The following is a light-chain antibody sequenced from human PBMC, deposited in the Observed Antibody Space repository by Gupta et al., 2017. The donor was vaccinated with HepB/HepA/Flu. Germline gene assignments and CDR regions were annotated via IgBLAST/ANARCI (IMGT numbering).Light chain of an antibody. V-gene: IGLV1-44*01. Sequence: QSVLTQSPSVSGTPGQRVTIPCSGSTSNIGDNTVNWYQQLPGTAPKLLINNNNQRPSGVPDRFSGSKSGTSASLAISGLQSEDEADYYCATWDDSLSAWVFGGGTKVTVL. CDR1: TSNIGDNT. J-gene: IGLJ3*02. CDR2: NNN. CDR3: ATWDDSLSAWV.